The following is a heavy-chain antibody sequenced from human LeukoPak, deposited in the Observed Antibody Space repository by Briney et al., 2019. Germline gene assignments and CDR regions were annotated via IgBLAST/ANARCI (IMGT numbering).Heavy chain of an antibody. CDR1: GGSFSGYY. D-gene: IGHD3-10*01. CDR3: ARGGIGVQGVIDY. V-gene: IGHV4-34*01. J-gene: IGHJ4*02. CDR2: INHSGST. Sequence: PSETLSLTCAVYGGSFSGYYWSWIRQPPGKGLEWIGEINHSGSTNYNPSLKSRVTISVDTSKNQFSLKLGSVTAADTAVYYCARGGIGVQGVIDYWGQGTLVTVSS.